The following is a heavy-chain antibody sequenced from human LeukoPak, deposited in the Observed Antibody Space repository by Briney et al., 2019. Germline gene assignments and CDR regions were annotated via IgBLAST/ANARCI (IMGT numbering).Heavy chain of an antibody. V-gene: IGHV4-59*01. Sequence: KPSETLSLTCTVSGGSISSYYWSWIRQPPGKGLEWIGYIYYSGSTNYNPSLKSRVTISVDTSKNQFSLKLSSVTAADTAVYYCARAGYCSSTSCYAGYFDYWGQGTLATVSS. CDR2: IYYSGST. D-gene: IGHD2-2*01. J-gene: IGHJ4*02. CDR1: GGSISSYY. CDR3: ARAGYCSSTSCYAGYFDY.